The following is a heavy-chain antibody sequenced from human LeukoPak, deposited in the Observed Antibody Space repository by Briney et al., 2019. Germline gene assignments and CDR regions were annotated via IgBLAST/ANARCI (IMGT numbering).Heavy chain of an antibody. Sequence: GGSLRLSCAASGYTFTSYSMSWVRQAPGKGLEWVSFISNSDDTRYYADSVRGRFTISRDDAKNSLYLQMSSLRDGDTAVYYCVRGYYSNSFDFWGLGTVVTVSS. CDR2: ISNSDDTR. J-gene: IGHJ3*01. CDR1: GYTFTSYS. D-gene: IGHD2/OR15-2a*01. CDR3: VRGYYSNSFDF. V-gene: IGHV3-48*02.